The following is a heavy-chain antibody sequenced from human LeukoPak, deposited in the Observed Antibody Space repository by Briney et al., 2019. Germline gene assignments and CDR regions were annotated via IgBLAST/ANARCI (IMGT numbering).Heavy chain of an antibody. CDR2: FYSGGST. V-gene: IGHV4-4*07. J-gene: IGHJ4*02. D-gene: IGHD5-12*01. Sequence: SETLSLTCTVSGGSISSYYWSWIRQPAGKGLEWIGRFYSGGSTDYNPSLKSRVTMSVDTSENQFSLKLSSVTAADTAVYYCARVYSGYDLPGSLANYYFDYWGQGTLATVSS. CDR1: GGSISSYY. CDR3: ARVYSGYDLPGSLANYYFDY.